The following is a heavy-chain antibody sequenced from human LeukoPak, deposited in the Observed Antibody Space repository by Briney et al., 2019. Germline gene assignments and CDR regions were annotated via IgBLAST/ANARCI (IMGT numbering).Heavy chain of an antibody. CDR2: ISYDGSNK. V-gene: IGHV3-30*03. CDR3: ASVRSPSYYYYGMDV. J-gene: IGHJ6*02. CDR1: GFTFGDHY. D-gene: IGHD4-11*01. Sequence: PGGSLRLSCAASGFTFGDHYMDWVRQAPGKGLEWVAVISYDGSNKYYADSVKGRFTISRDNSKNTLYLQMNSLRAEDTAAYYCASVRSPSYYYYGMDVWGQGTTVTVSS.